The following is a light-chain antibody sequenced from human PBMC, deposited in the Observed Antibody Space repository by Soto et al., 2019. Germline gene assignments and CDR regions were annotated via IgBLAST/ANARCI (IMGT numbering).Light chain of an antibody. Sequence: QSALTQPASVSGSPGQSITISCTGTSSDVGSYNLVSWYQQHPGKAPKLMIYEDSKRPSGVSNRFSGSKSGNTASLTISGLQAEDEADYYCCSYAGSSFYVFGTGTKVTVL. CDR1: SSDVGSYNL. CDR2: EDS. CDR3: CSYAGSSFYV. V-gene: IGLV2-23*01. J-gene: IGLJ1*01.